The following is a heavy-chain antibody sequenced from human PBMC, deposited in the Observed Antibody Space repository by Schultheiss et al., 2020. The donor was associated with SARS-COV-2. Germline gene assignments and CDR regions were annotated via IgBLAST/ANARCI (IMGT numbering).Heavy chain of an antibody. CDR3: ARGQTGHMPFDY. V-gene: IGHV4-59*12. J-gene: IGHJ4*02. Sequence: SETLSLTCTVSGGSISSYYWSWIRQPPGKGLEWIGYIYYSGSTYYNLYLKRRVTISVDTSKNQFSLKLSSVTAADTAVYYCARGQTGHMPFDYWGQGTLVTVSS. CDR1: GGSISSYY. CDR2: IYYSGST. D-gene: IGHD7-27*01.